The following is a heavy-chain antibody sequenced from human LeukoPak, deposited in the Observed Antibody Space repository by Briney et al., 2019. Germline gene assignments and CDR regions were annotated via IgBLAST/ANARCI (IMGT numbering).Heavy chain of an antibody. CDR2: VSNSGSAT. CDR3: ARDLSEQQLGYYYGMDV. D-gene: IGHD6-13*01. CDR1: GFTFSNYG. J-gene: IGHJ6*02. V-gene: IGHV3-48*01. Sequence: GGSLRLSCTASGFTFSNYGMHWVRQAPGKGLEWVSFVSNSGSATYYAVSVKGRFIISRDNAKNSLYLQMNSLRAEDTAVYYCARDLSEQQLGYYYGMDVWGQGTTVTVSS.